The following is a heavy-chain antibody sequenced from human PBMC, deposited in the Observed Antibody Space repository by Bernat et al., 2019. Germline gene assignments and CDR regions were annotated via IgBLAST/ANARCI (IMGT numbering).Heavy chain of an antibody. Sequence: EVQLVESGGGLVQPGGSLRLSCAASGFTVSSNYMSWVRQAPGKGLEWVSVIYSGGSTYYADSVKGRFTISRDNSKNTLYLQMNSLRAEDTAVYYCARGGSYCSSTSCYPPHFDYWGQGTLVTVS. CDR3: ARGGSYCSSTSCYPPHFDY. V-gene: IGHV3-66*01. CDR1: GFTVSSNY. CDR2: IYSGGST. J-gene: IGHJ4*02. D-gene: IGHD2-2*01.